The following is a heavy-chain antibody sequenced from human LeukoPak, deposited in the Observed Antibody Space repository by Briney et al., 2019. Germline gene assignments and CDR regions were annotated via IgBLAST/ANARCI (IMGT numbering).Heavy chain of an antibody. J-gene: IGHJ5*02. Sequence: GGSLRLSCAASGFTFRTYWMAWVRQAPGKGLEWVATIEQDGSERYYVDSVKGRLTISRDNAKNSLNVQMNSLRGEDTAVYYCAGARGWEFSSWGQGTLVTVSS. V-gene: IGHV3-7*01. CDR1: GFTFRTYW. CDR2: IEQDGSER. CDR3: AGARGWEFSS. D-gene: IGHD1-26*01.